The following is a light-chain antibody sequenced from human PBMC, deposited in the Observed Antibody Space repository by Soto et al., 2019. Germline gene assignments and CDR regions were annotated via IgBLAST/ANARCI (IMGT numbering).Light chain of an antibody. V-gene: IGLV2-11*01. Sequence: QSALTQPRSVSGSPGQSVAISCTGTSRDIEAYDYVSWYQQHPGKAPKLIISEVNKRPSGVSYRFSGSKSGNTASLTISGLQAEDEADYYCSSYTSSRAYVFGIGTKLTVL. CDR3: SSYTSSRAYV. CDR1: SRDIEAYDY. CDR2: EVN. J-gene: IGLJ1*01.